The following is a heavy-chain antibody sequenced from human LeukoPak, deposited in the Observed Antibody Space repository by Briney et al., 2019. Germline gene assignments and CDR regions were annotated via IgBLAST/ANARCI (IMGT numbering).Heavy chain of an antibody. V-gene: IGHV3-23*01. CDR1: GFTFSSYG. CDR2: ISGGGDIT. D-gene: IGHD1-26*01. J-gene: IGHJ3*02. CDR3: AKVVGATSAFDI. Sequence: GGSLRLSCAASGFTFSSYGMHWVRQTPGKGLEWVSAISGGGDITYYADSVTGRFTISRDNSKDTLFLQMHSLRPGDTAVYYCAKVVGATSAFDIWGQGTMVTVSS.